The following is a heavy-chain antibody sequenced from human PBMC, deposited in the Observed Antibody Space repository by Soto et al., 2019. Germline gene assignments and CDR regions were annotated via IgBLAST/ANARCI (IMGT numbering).Heavy chain of an antibody. D-gene: IGHD6-19*01. V-gene: IGHV1-18*04. CDR1: GYTFTSYG. CDR3: AREPEPSYSSGPCGY. CDR2: ISAYNGNT. Sequence: QVQLVQSGAEVKKPGASVKVSCKASGYTFTSYGISWVRQAPGQGLEWMGWISAYNGNTNYAQKLQGRVTMTTDTSTSTAYMELRSLRSDDTAVYSWAREPEPSYSSGPCGYWGQGTLLTVSS. J-gene: IGHJ4*02.